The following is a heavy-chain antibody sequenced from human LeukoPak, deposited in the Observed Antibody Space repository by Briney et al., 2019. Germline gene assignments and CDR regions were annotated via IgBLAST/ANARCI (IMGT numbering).Heavy chain of an antibody. J-gene: IGHJ4*02. V-gene: IGHV3-48*01. CDR3: ARAGACGGDCYIDY. D-gene: IGHD2-21*01. Sequence: GGSLRLSCAASGFTFSSYSVNWVRQAPGKGLEWVSYISSSSSTIYYADSVKGRFTISRDNAKNSLYLQMNSLRAEDTAVYYCARAGACGGDCYIDYWGQGTLVTVSS. CDR1: GFTFSSYS. CDR2: ISSSSSTI.